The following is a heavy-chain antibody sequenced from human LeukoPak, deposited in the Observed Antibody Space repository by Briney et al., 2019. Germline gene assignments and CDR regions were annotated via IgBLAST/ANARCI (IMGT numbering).Heavy chain of an antibody. CDR2: INHSGST. CDR3: ARVKPEAGDFDY. V-gene: IGHV4-34*01. CDR1: GGSISGYY. D-gene: IGHD6-19*01. Sequence: SETLSLTCTVSGGSISGYYWSWIRQPPGKGLEWIGEINHSGSTNYNPSLKSRVTISVDTSKNQFSLKLSSVTAADTAVYYCARVKPEAGDFDYWGQGTLVTVSS. J-gene: IGHJ4*02.